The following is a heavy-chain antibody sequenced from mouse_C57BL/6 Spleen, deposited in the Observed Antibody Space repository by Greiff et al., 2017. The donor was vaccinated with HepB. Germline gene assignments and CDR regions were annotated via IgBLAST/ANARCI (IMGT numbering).Heavy chain of an antibody. D-gene: IGHD1-1*01. CDR2: IDPSDSYT. CDR1: GYTFTSYW. CDR3: ARRGLYSFDY. Sequence: QVQLQQPGAELVKPGASVKLSCKASGYTFTSYWMQWVKQRPGQGLEWIGEIDPSDSYTNYNQKFKGKATLTADKSSSTAYMQLSSLTSEDSAVYFCARRGLYSFDYWGQGTTLTVSS. V-gene: IGHV1-50*01. J-gene: IGHJ2*01.